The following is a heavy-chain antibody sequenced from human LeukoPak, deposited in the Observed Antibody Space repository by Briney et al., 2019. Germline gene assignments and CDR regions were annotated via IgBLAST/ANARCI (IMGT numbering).Heavy chain of an antibody. V-gene: IGHV3-23*01. D-gene: IGHD5-18*01. J-gene: IGHJ4*02. CDR2: IGASGGTT. CDR3: AKDIVGYTYGAFDY. Sequence: PGGPLRLSCAASGFTFSSYAMSWVRQAPGEGLEWVSAIGASGGTTYYADSVKGRFTISRDNSKNTLYLQMNSLRAEDTAVYYCAKDIVGYTYGAFDYWGQGTLVTVSS. CDR1: GFTFSSYA.